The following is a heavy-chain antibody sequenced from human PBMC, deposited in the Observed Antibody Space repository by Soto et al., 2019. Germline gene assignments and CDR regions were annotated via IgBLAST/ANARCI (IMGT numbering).Heavy chain of an antibody. Sequence: SETLSLTCTVSGGSISSGGYYWSWIRQHPGKGLEWIGYIYYSGSTYYNPSLKSRVTISVDTSKNQFSLKLSSVTAADTAVYYCARGPTYYDFWSGYYSRGTDAFDIWGQGTMVTVSS. D-gene: IGHD3-3*01. CDR3: ARGPTYYDFWSGYYSRGTDAFDI. CDR1: GGSISSGGYY. V-gene: IGHV4-31*03. J-gene: IGHJ3*02. CDR2: IYYSGST.